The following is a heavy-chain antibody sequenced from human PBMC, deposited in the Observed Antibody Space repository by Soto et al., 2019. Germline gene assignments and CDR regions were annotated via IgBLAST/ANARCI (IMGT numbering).Heavy chain of an antibody. CDR1: GYSFTSYW. D-gene: IGHD5-12*01. V-gene: IGHV5-51*01. J-gene: IGHJ4*02. CDR2: IYPGDSDT. Sequence: PGESLKISCKGSGYSFTSYWIGWVRQMPGKGLEWMGIIYPGDSDTRYSPSFQGQVTISADKSISTAYLQLSSLKASDTAMYYCARERGYSGYDFAYWGQGTLVTVSS. CDR3: ARERGYSGYDFAY.